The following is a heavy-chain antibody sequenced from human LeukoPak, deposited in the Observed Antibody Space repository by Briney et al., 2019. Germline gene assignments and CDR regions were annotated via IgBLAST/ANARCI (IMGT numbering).Heavy chain of an antibody. Sequence: GESLKISCKGSGYNFISYWIAWVRQMPGKGLEWMGVIYPGDSDTRYSPSFQGQVTISVDKSISTAYLQWSSLKASDTAMYYCARLSTAGTTISPFAYWGQGTLVTVSS. J-gene: IGHJ4*02. CDR3: ARLSTAGTTISPFAY. D-gene: IGHD1-7*01. V-gene: IGHV5-51*01. CDR1: GYNFISYW. CDR2: IYPGDSDT.